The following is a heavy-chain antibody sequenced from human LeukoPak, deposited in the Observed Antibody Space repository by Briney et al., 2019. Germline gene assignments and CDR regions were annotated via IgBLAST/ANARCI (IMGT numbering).Heavy chain of an antibody. D-gene: IGHD5-18*01. CDR3: ARAWTQPPLIRPLGAFDI. V-gene: IGHV3-21*01. J-gene: IGHJ3*02. CDR1: GFTFSSYS. CDR2: ISSSSSYI. Sequence: GGSLRLSCAASGFTFSSYSMNWVRQAPGKGLEWVSSISSSSSYIYYADSVKGRFTISRDNAKNSLYLQMNSLRAEDTAVYYCARAWTQPPLIRPLGAFDIWGQGTMVTVSS.